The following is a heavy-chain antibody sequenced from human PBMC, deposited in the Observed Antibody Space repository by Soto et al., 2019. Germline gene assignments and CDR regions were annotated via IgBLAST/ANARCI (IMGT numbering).Heavy chain of an antibody. Sequence: SETLSLTCSVSGGYTSDNYWSWIRQPTGKGLEWIGYIYYSGSTNYNPSLKSRVTISVDTSRNQFSLRLTSVTAADTAVYYCARVGRDYGDSIYYYGMDVWGQGTTVTVSS. CDR2: IYYSGST. CDR3: ARVGRDYGDSIYYYGMDV. V-gene: IGHV4-59*01. D-gene: IGHD4-17*01. CDR1: GGYTSDNY. J-gene: IGHJ6*02.